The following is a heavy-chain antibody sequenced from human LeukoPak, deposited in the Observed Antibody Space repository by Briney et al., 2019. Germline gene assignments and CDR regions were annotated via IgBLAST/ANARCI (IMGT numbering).Heavy chain of an antibody. CDR1: GFTLSSYF. V-gene: IGHV4-59*01. CDR3: ARSSCSSTSCYRGYSYGMDV. CDR2: IYYSGST. Sequence: GSLRLSCAASGFTLSSYFWSWIRQPPGKGLEWIGYIYYSGSTNYNPSLKSRVTISVDTSKNQFSLKLSSVTAADTAVYYCARSSCSSTSCYRGYSYGMDVWGQGTTVIVSS. J-gene: IGHJ6*02. D-gene: IGHD2-2*01.